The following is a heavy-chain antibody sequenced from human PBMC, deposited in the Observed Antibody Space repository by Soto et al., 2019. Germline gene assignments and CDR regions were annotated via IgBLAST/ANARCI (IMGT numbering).Heavy chain of an antibody. CDR3: ARDLLWDFDWSYGMDV. J-gene: IGHJ6*02. CDR2: ISYDGSNK. V-gene: IGHV3-30-3*01. Sequence: QVQLVESGGGVVQPGRSPRLSCAASGFTFSSYAMHWVRQAPGKGLEWVAVISYDGSNKYYADSVKGRFTISRDNSKNTLYLQMNSLRAEDTAVYYCARDLLWDFDWSYGMDVWGQGTTVTVSS. CDR1: GFTFSSYA. D-gene: IGHD3-9*01.